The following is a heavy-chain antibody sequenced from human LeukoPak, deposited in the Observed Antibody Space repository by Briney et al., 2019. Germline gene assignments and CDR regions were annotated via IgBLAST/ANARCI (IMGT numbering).Heavy chain of an antibody. V-gene: IGHV1-2*04. CDR1: GYTFTGYY. J-gene: IGHJ4*02. D-gene: IGHD3-10*01. Sequence: ASVKGSCKASGYTFTGYYMHWVRQAPGQGLEWMGWINPNSGGTNYAQKFQGWVTMTRDTSISTAYMELSRLRSEDTAVYYCARAPRAQMPLWFGESHGAYFDYWGQGTLVTVSS. CDR3: ARAPRAQMPLWFGESHGAYFDY. CDR2: INPNSGGT.